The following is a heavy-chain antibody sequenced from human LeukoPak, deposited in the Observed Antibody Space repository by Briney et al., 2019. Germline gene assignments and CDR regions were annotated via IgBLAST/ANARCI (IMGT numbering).Heavy chain of an antibody. CDR1: GGTFSSYA. J-gene: IGHJ4*02. CDR3: ARSGYYDSSGYPFDY. V-gene: IGHV1-69*04. CDR2: IIPIFGIA. Sequence: SVKVSCKASGGTFSSYAISWVRQAPGQGLEWMGRIIPIFGIANYAQKFQGRVTITADKSTSTAYMELSSLRSEDTAVYYCARSGYYDSSGYPFDYWGQGTLATVSS. D-gene: IGHD3-22*01.